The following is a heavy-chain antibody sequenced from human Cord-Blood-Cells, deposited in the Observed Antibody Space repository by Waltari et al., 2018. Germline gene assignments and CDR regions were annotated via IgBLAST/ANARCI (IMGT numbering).Heavy chain of an antibody. CDR1: GYTFTGYY. J-gene: IGHJ6*02. CDR2: INPNSGGT. D-gene: IGHD3-3*01. Sequence: QVQLVQSGAEVKKPGASVKVSCKASGYTFTGYYMHWVRQAPGQGIEWMGWINPNSGGTNYAQKFQGRVTMTRDTSISTAYMELSRLRSDDTAVYYCARSSGNDFWSGYYYYGMDVWGQGTTVTVSS. CDR3: ARSSGNDFWSGYYYYGMDV. V-gene: IGHV1-2*02.